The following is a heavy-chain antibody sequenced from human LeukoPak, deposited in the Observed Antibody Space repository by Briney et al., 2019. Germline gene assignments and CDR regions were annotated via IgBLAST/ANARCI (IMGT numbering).Heavy chain of an antibody. Sequence: GESLRISCQGSGYSFTSYWFSWVRQLHGKGLEWMGRIDPSDSYTNYSPSFKGHVTISADKSISTAYLQWSSLKASDTAMYYCARLQSSGWYYYWGQGTLVTVSS. V-gene: IGHV5-10-1*01. D-gene: IGHD6-19*01. J-gene: IGHJ4*02. CDR1: GYSFTSYW. CDR3: ARLQSSGWYYY. CDR2: IDPSDSYT.